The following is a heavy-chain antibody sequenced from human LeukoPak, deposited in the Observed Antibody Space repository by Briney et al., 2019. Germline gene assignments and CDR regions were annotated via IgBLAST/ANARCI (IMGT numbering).Heavy chain of an antibody. Sequence: ASVKFSCKVSGYTLTELSMHWVRQAPGKGLEWMGGFDPEDGETIYAQKFQGRVTMTEDTSTDTAYMELSSLRSEDTAVYYCATAPLSTSYYYDSSSIDCWGQGTLVTVSS. J-gene: IGHJ4*02. V-gene: IGHV1-24*01. D-gene: IGHD3-22*01. CDR3: ATAPLSTSYYYDSSSIDC. CDR1: GYTLTELS. CDR2: FDPEDGET.